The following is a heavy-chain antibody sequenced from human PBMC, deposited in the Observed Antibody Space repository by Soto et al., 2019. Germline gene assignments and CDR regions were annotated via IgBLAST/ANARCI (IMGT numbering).Heavy chain of an antibody. Sequence: ASVKVSCKASGYTFTRSGISWVRQAPGQGLEWMGWISTYNGDTNYAQTFQGRVTMTTDTSTSTVYMELRSLRSDDTAVYYCATGGVAPYYSYGMDVWGQGTRVTVS. J-gene: IGHJ6*02. CDR3: ATGGVAPYYSYGMDV. D-gene: IGHD5-12*01. CDR1: GYTFTRSG. V-gene: IGHV1-18*01. CDR2: ISTYNGDT.